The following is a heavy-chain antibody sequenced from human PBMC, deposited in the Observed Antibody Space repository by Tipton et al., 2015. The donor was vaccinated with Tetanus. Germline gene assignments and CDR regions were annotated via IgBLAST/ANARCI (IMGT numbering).Heavy chain of an antibody. CDR1: GGSISSYY. Sequence: TLSLTCTVSGGSISSYYWSWIRQPAGKGLEWIGRIYTSESTNYNPSLKSRLTMSVDTSKNQFSLRLNSVTAADTAVYYCVRDIEEVGATKYFDYWGQGTLVTVSS. CDR2: IYTSEST. V-gene: IGHV4-4*07. J-gene: IGHJ4*02. CDR3: VRDIEEVGATKYFDY. D-gene: IGHD1-26*01.